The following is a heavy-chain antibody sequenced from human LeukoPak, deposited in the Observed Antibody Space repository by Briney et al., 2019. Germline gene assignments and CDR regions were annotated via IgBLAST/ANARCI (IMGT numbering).Heavy chain of an antibody. CDR2: ISGSGDST. V-gene: IGHV3-23*01. D-gene: IGHD1-7*01. J-gene: IGHJ3*02. Sequence: AGESLRLSYAASGFTFTNYAMSWVRQAPGKGLEWVSAISGSGDSTYYADSVKGRFTISRDNSKNTLYLQMNSLRAEDTAVYYCAKDPRTGTTFSATAAFDIWGQGTMVTVSS. CDR1: GFTFTNYA. CDR3: AKDPRTGTTFSATAAFDI.